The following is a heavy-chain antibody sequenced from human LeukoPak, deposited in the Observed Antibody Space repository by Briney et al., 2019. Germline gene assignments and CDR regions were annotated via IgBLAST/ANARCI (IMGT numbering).Heavy chain of an antibody. CDR3: ASCTYYYGSGSRNWFDP. CDR1: GGSISSSNW. V-gene: IGHV4-4*02. Sequence: PSETLSLTCAVSGGSISSSNWWSWVRQPPGKGLEWIGEIYHSGSTNYNPSLKSRVTMSVDKSKNQFSLKLSSVTAADTAVYYCASCTYYYGSGSRNWFDPWGQGTLVTVSS. CDR2: IYHSGST. D-gene: IGHD3-10*01. J-gene: IGHJ5*02.